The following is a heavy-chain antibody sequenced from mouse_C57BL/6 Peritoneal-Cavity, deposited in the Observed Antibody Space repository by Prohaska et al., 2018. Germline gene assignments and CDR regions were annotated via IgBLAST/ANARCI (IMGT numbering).Heavy chain of an antibody. V-gene: IGHV1-64*01. Sequence: MHWVKQRPGQGLEWIGMIHPNSGSTNYNEKFKSKATLTVDKSSSTAYMQLSRLTSEDSAVYYCARGGLGRGYFDYWGQGTTLTVSS. D-gene: IGHD4-1*01. CDR3: ARGGLGRGYFDY. CDR2: IHPNSGST. J-gene: IGHJ2*01.